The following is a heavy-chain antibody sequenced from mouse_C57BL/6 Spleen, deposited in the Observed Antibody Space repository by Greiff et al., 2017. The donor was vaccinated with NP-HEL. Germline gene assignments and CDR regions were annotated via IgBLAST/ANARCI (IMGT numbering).Heavy chain of an antibody. CDR2: INPNNGGT. Sequence: VQLQQSGPELVRPGASVKIPCKASGYTFTDYNMDWVKQSHGKSLEWIGDINPNNGGTIYNQKFKGKATLTVDKSSSTAYMELRSLTSEDTAVYYCARLRGIILGAMDYWGQGTSVTVSS. D-gene: IGHD2-4*01. CDR1: GYTFTDYN. V-gene: IGHV1-18*01. J-gene: IGHJ4*01. CDR3: ARLRGIILGAMDY.